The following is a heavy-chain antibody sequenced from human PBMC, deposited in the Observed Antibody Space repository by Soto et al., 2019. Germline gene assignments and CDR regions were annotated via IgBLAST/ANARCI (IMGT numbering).Heavy chain of an antibody. V-gene: IGHV3-7*01. CDR2: IKQDGSEK. D-gene: IGHD2-15*01. J-gene: IGHJ4*02. Sequence: LRLSCAASGFTFSSYWMSWVRQAPGKGLEWVANIKQDGSEKYYVDSVRGRFIISRDDAENSLYLQMNSLRAEDTALYYCARDGVAAGLYLDNWGQGTLVTVSS. CDR3: ARDGVAAGLYLDN. CDR1: GFTFSSYW.